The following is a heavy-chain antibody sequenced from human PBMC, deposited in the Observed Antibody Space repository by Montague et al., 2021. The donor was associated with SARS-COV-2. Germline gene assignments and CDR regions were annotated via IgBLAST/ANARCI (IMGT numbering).Heavy chain of an antibody. D-gene: IGHD5-12*01. CDR2: ISGSGGST. CDR3: AVDIVATIKRTFDY. Sequence: SLRLSCAASRFTFSSYAMSWVRQAPGKGLEWVSAISGSGGSTYYADSAKGRFTISRDNSKNTLYLQMNSLRAEDTAVYYCAVDIVATIKRTFDYWGQGTLVTVSS. CDR1: RFTFSSYA. J-gene: IGHJ4*02. V-gene: IGHV3-23*01.